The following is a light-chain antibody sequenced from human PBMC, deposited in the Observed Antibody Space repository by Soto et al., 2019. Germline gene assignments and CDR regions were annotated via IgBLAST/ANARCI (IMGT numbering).Light chain of an antibody. CDR2: KAS. J-gene: IGKJ1*01. V-gene: IGKV1-5*03. CDR1: QSSSRW. Sequence: DIQMTQSPSTLSASVGDRVTITCRASQSSSRWLAWYQQKTEKAPKLLIYKASSLGSGVPSRFSGSGSGTEFTLTISSLQPDDFATYYCQQYNSYLWTFGQGTKVEIK. CDR3: QQYNSYLWT.